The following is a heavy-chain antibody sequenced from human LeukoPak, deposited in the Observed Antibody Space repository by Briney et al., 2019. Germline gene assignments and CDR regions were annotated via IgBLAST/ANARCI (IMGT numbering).Heavy chain of an antibody. CDR3: ARGRYCSSTSCGGFDP. V-gene: IGHV1-8*03. D-gene: IGHD2-2*01. Sequence: ASVKVSCKASGYTFTSYGISWVRQATGQGLEWMGWMNPNSGNTGYAQKFQGRVTITRNTSISTAYMGLSSLRSEDTAVYYCARGRYCSSTSCGGFDPWGQGTLVTVSS. J-gene: IGHJ5*02. CDR2: MNPNSGNT. CDR1: GYTFTSYG.